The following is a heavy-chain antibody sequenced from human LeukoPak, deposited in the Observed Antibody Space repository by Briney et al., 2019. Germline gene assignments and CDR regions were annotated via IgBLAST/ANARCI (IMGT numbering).Heavy chain of an antibody. CDR2: INHSGST. Sequence: PSETLSLTCAVYGGSFSGYYWSWIRQPPGKGPEWIGEINHSGSTNYNPSLKSRVTISVDTSKNQFSLKLSSVTAADTAVYYCARTRIGYYGMDVWGKGTTVTVSS. CDR3: ARTRIGYYGMDV. CDR1: GGSFSGYY. D-gene: IGHD2/OR15-2a*01. V-gene: IGHV4-34*01. J-gene: IGHJ6*04.